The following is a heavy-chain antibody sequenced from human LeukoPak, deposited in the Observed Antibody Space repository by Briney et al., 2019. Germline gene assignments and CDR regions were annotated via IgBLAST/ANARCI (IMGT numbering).Heavy chain of an antibody. CDR2: IHYSGSM. V-gene: IGHV4-59*01. Sequence: PSETLSVNCTVSGGSISSYYWSWIRQPPGKGLEWIGYIHYSGSMNHNPALKSRVTISVDTSKNQFSLKLTSVTAADTAVYYCATGSTGAWGYWGQGTLVTVSS. CDR3: ATGSTGAWGY. CDR1: GGSISSYY. J-gene: IGHJ4*02. D-gene: IGHD7-27*01.